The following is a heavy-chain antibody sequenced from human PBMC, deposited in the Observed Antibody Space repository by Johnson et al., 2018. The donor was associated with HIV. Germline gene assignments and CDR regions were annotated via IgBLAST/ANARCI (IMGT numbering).Heavy chain of an antibody. V-gene: IGHV3-30-3*01. CDR1: GFTFSSSA. J-gene: IGHJ3*02. CDR2: LSYDGSNK. D-gene: IGHD3-22*01. CDR3: ARDRPIAPFDI. Sequence: QVQLVESGGGVVQPGRSLRLSCAASGFTFSSSALHWVRQAPGKGLEWVAVLSYDGSNKYYADSVKGRFTISRDNSKNTLYLQMNSLRAEDTAVYYCARDRPIAPFDIWGQGTMVTVSS.